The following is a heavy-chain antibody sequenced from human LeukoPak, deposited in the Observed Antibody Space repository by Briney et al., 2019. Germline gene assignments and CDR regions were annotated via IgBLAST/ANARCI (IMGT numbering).Heavy chain of an antibody. Sequence: ASVKVSCKASGYTFTSYGISWVRQAPGQGLEWMGWISAYNGNTNYAQKLQGRVTMTTDTSTSTAYMELRSLRSDDTAVYYCARDSMRGWYKEVGYYYYYGMDVWGQGTTVTVPS. D-gene: IGHD6-19*01. V-gene: IGHV1-18*01. J-gene: IGHJ6*02. CDR3: ARDSMRGWYKEVGYYYYYGMDV. CDR2: ISAYNGNT. CDR1: GYTFTSYG.